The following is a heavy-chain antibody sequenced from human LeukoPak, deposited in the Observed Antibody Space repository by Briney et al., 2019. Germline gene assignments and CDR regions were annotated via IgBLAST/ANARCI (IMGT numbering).Heavy chain of an antibody. J-gene: IGHJ6*03. CDR2: INHSGST. Sequence: PSETLSLTCAVYGGSFSGYYWSWIRQPPGKGLEWIGEINHSGSTNYNPSLKSRVTISVDTSKNQFSLKLSSVTAADTAVYYCARGGPHYDFWSGYTYYYYMDVWGKGTTVTVSS. CDR3: ARGGPHYDFWSGYTYYYYMDV. CDR1: GGSFSGYY. V-gene: IGHV4-34*01. D-gene: IGHD3-3*01.